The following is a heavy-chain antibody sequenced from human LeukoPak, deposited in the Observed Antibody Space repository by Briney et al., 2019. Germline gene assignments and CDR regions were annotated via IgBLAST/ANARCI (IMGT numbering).Heavy chain of an antibody. Sequence: SGGSLRLSCVASGFTFSSYAMSWVRQAPGKGLEWVSVISGGGDSIYYADSVKGRFTISRDNSKNTLYLQMNSLRGEDTAVYFCAKDVGPNWFDPRGQGILVTVSS. V-gene: IGHV3-23*01. D-gene: IGHD1-26*01. CDR2: ISGGGDSI. J-gene: IGHJ5*02. CDR3: AKDVGPNWFDP. CDR1: GFTFSSYA.